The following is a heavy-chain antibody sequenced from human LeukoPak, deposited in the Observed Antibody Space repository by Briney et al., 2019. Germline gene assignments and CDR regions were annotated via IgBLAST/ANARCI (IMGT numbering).Heavy chain of an antibody. CDR1: GFALSSHG. Sequence: GGSLRLSCAASGFALSSHGMHWVRQAPGKGLEWVAVVWSDGSNTNYADAVKGRFTIPRDNSKNTFYLQMNSLRAEDTAVYYCARDPNLDYWGQGTLVSVSS. J-gene: IGHJ4*02. CDR2: VWSDGSNT. V-gene: IGHV3-33*01. CDR3: ARDPNLDY.